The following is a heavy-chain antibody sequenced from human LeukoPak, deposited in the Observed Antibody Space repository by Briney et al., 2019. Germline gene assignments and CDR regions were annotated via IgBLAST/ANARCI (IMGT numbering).Heavy chain of an antibody. D-gene: IGHD2-21*01. J-gene: IGHJ6*03. CDR1: GFSFSSYE. V-gene: IGHV4-59*12. CDR3: ARVPLWFGTGYMDV. CDR2: IYYSGSI. Sequence: GSLRLSCTASGFSFSSYEMNWVRQPAGKGLEWIGHIYYSGSIFLNPSLKSRVTISVDTSKNQFSLKLSSVTAADAAFYYCARVPLWFGTGYMDVWGKGTTVIVSS.